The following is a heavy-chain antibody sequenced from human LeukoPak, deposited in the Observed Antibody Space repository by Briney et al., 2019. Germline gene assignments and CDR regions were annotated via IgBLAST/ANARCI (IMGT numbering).Heavy chain of an antibody. V-gene: IGHV3-21*04. CDR1: GFTFSSYS. Sequence: PGGSLRLSCAASGFTFSSYSMNWVRQAPGKGLEWVSSISSSSSYIYYADSVKGRFTISRDNSKNTLYLQMNSLRAEDTAVYYCARTGIAAGVYWFDPWGQGTLVTVSS. CDR2: ISSSSSYI. J-gene: IGHJ5*02. CDR3: ARTGIAAGVYWFDP. D-gene: IGHD6-13*01.